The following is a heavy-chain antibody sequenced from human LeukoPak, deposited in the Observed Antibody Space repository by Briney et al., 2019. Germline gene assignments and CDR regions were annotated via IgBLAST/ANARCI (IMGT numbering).Heavy chain of an antibody. V-gene: IGHV3-7*01. CDR2: IKEDGSEK. CDR1: VVTFSTYW. J-gene: IGHJ6*03. D-gene: IGHD3-10*01. CDR3: AREVTMVRGVDYYYYMDV. Sequence: PGGSLRLSCAASVVTFSTYWMTWGRQAPGKGLEWVANIKEDGSEKHYVDSVKGRFTISRDNARNSLYLQMNSLRAEDTALYYCAREVTMVRGVDYYYYMDVWGKGTTVTVSS.